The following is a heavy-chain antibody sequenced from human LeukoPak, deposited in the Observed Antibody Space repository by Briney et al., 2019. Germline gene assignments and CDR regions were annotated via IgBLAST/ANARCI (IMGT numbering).Heavy chain of an antibody. J-gene: IGHJ4*02. Sequence: SVKVSCKASGGTFSSYAISWVRQAPGQGLEWMGGIIPTFGTANYAQKFQGRVTITTDESTSTAYMELSSLRSEDTAVYYCARERAYYGSGSPHYYFDYWGQGTLVTVSS. CDR1: GGTFSSYA. D-gene: IGHD3-10*01. CDR3: ARERAYYGSGSPHYYFDY. CDR2: IIPTFGTA. V-gene: IGHV1-69*05.